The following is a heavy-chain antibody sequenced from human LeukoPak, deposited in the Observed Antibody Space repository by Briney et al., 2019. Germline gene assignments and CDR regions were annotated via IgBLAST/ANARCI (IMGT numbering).Heavy chain of an antibody. Sequence: GGSLRLSCAASGFTFSSHSMNLVRQAPGKGLEWVSSISSSSSYIYYADSVKGRFTISRDNAKNSLYLQMNSLRAEDTAVYYCASGLAYCGGDCYGYWGQGTLVTVSS. D-gene: IGHD2-21*02. CDR3: ASGLAYCGGDCYGY. J-gene: IGHJ4*02. V-gene: IGHV3-21*01. CDR2: ISSSSSYI. CDR1: GFTFSSHS.